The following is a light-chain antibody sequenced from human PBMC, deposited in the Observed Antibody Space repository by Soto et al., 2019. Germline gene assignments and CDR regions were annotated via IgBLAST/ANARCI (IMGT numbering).Light chain of an antibody. CDR1: QSVSNNY. Sequence: EIVLTQSPGTLSLSPGERATLSCRASQSVSNNYLAWYQQEPAQAPMLLIYGASSRASAVPDRFSGSGSGADFTLTISRLEPDDFAVYYCQQYGSSPLTFGGGTKVDI. CDR2: GAS. CDR3: QQYGSSPLT. V-gene: IGKV3-20*01. J-gene: IGKJ4*01.